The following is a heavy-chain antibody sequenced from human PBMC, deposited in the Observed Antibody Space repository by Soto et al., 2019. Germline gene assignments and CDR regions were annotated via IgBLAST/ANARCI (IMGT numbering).Heavy chain of an antibody. CDR3: AKNQPYWATRAAFDY. CDR1: GFTFSNYA. Sequence: EAQLLESGGGLVQPGGSLRLSCAASGFTFSNYAMNWVRQAPGKGLEWVSGISGGSGDSTFYADSVKGRFTISRDNSKNTLQLQMNSLRTEDTAEYYCAKNQPYWATRAAFDYWGQGTLVTVSS. V-gene: IGHV3-23*01. J-gene: IGHJ4*02. CDR2: ISGGSGDST. D-gene: IGHD2-21*01.